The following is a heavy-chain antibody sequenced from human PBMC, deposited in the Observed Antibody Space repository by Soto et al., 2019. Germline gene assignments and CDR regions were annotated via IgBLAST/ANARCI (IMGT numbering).Heavy chain of an antibody. CDR1: GYPVTAYY. Sequence: QLHLVQSGAVVKKPGASVTVSCSASGYPVTAYYMYWVRQAPGRGLEWMGGINPATGAAKYTQTFKGRVTRSRETSTSTVFRELRGLTSEDAAVFFCASGGGVGVAGSAAFDMWGQGTLVTVSS. D-gene: IGHD3-3*01. CDR3: ASGGGVGVAGSAAFDM. CDR2: INPATGAA. V-gene: IGHV1-2*02. J-gene: IGHJ3*02.